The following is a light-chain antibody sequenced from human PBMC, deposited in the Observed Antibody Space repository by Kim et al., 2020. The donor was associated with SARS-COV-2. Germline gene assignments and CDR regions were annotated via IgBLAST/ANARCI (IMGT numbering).Light chain of an antibody. CDR3: LQTTSVPYI. J-gene: IGKJ2*01. CDR1: QNIGGS. Sequence: SVTPKEKVTITCRASQNIGGSLHWYQQKPDQSPNLLIKYASQSISGVPSRFSGSGSGTDFTLTINSLEAEDAAIYYCLQTTSVPYIFGQGTKLEIK. CDR2: YAS. V-gene: IGKV6-21*02.